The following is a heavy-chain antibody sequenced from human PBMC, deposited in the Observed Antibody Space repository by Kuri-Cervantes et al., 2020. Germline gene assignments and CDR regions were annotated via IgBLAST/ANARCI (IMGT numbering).Heavy chain of an antibody. Sequence: ASVKVSCKASGYTFTSYGISCVRQAPGQGLEWMGIINPSGGSTSYAQKFQGRVTMTRDTSTSTVYMELSSLRSEDTAVYYCARAWSSGWQKDAFVIWGQGTMVTVSS. CDR1: GYTFTSYG. CDR2: INPSGGST. D-gene: IGHD6-19*01. CDR3: ARAWSSGWQKDAFVI. V-gene: IGHV1-46*01. J-gene: IGHJ3*02.